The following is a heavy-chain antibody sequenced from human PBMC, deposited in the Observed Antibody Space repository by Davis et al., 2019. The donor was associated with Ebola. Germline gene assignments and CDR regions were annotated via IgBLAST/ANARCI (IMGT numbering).Heavy chain of an antibody. CDR3: ARGGSDYGDFMSSWYFDL. V-gene: IGHV3-48*02. Sequence: GESLKISCAASGFTFSSYSMNWVRQAPGKGLEWVSYISSSSSTIYYADSVKGRFTISRDNAKNSLYLQMNSLRDEDTAVYYCARGGSDYGDFMSSWYFDLWGRGTLVTVSS. CDR1: GFTFSSYS. D-gene: IGHD4-17*01. CDR2: ISSSSSTI. J-gene: IGHJ2*01.